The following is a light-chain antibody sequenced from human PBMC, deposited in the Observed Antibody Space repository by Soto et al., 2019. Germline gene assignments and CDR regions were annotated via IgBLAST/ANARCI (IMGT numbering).Light chain of an antibody. CDR3: QQGKGFPLT. CDR2: AAS. V-gene: IGKV1-12*01. J-gene: IGKJ4*01. Sequence: DIQMTQSPSYVSAFVGDRVAITCRASHDIARWLAWYQQQPGKAPRLLIYAASSLQSGVPTRFSGSGSGTDFALTITNLQPEDSAVYYCQQGKGFPLTFGGGTKVEIK. CDR1: HDIARW.